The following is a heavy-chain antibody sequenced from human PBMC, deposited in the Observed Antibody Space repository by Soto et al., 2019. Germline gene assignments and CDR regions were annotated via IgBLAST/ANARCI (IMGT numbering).Heavy chain of an antibody. D-gene: IGHD3-22*01. Sequence: GGSLRLSCAASGFTFSTYAMAWVRQAPGKGLEWVSGVSASGLNTDYADPVKGRFYISRDNSKNTVSLHMNSLRAEDTAVYYCAREICDDYDSSGFDHWGQGNLDTVSS. J-gene: IGHJ4*01. CDR2: VSASGLNT. CDR3: AREICDDYDSSGFDH. CDR1: GFTFSTYA. V-gene: IGHV3-23*01.